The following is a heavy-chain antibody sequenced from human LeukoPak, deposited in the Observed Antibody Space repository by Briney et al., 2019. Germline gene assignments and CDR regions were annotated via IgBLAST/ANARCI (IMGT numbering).Heavy chain of an antibody. CDR3: ARKGSGNYYVDY. CDR2: LNSDGTST. Sequence: PGGSLRLSCAASGFIFSSYWMHWVRQAPGKGLVWVSLLNSDGTSTFYADSVRGRFTISRDNAKNTLYLQMNSLRAEDTAVYYCARKGSGNYYVDYWGQGTLVTVSS. D-gene: IGHD1-26*01. CDR1: GFIFSSYW. J-gene: IGHJ4*02. V-gene: IGHV3-74*01.